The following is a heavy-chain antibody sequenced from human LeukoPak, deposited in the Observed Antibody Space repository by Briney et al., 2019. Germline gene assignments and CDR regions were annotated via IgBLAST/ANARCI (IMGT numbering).Heavy chain of an antibody. V-gene: IGHV1-69*13. J-gene: IGHJ4*02. CDR3: ARDLGQQLVLGY. Sequence: ASVKVSCKASGGTFSSYAISWVRQAPGQGLEWMGGIIPIFGTANYAQKFQGRVTITADESTSTAYMELSSLRSEDTAVYYCARDLGQQLVLGYWGQGTLVTVSS. CDR2: IIPIFGTA. D-gene: IGHD6-13*01. CDR1: GGTFSSYA.